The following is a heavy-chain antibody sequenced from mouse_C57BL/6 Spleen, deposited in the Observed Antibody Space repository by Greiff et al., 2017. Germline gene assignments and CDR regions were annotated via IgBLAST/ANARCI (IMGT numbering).Heavy chain of an antibody. D-gene: IGHD1-1*02. Sequence: VKLVESGGGLVKPGGSLKLSCAASGFTFSSYAMSWVRQTPEKRLEWVATISDGGSYTYYPDNVKGRFTISRDNAKNNLYLQMSHRKSEDTAMYYWARDGGAYAMDDWGQGTSVTVSS. V-gene: IGHV5-4*01. J-gene: IGHJ4*01. CDR2: ISDGGSYT. CDR1: GFTFSSYA. CDR3: ARDGGAYAMDD.